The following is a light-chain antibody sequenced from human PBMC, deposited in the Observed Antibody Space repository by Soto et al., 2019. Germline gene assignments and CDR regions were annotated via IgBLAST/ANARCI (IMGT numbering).Light chain of an antibody. CDR1: QVIDNF. CDR2: AAS. J-gene: IGKJ4*01. Sequence: DFQMTQSPSSLSASVGDSVTITCRASQVIDNFLAWYQQKPGKVPKIVIYAASTLQSGVPSRFSGRVSGTDFTLTISSLQPEDVATYFCQNYNCPPLNFGGGTKVESK. CDR3: QNYNCPPLN. V-gene: IGKV1-27*01.